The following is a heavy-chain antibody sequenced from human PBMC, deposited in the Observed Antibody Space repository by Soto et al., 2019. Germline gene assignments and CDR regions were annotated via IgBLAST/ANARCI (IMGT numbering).Heavy chain of an antibody. V-gene: IGHV1-3*01. CDR2: INAGNGNT. Sequence: QVQLVQSGAEVKKPGASVKVSCKASGYTFTSYAMHWVRQAPGQRLEWMGWINAGNGNTDYAQKVQGRVIMTRDTSTSTVYMELSSLRSEDTAVYSCARVGTYGDYDFWGQGTLVTVSS. CDR3: ARVGTYGDYDF. D-gene: IGHD4-17*01. J-gene: IGHJ4*02. CDR1: GYTFTSYA.